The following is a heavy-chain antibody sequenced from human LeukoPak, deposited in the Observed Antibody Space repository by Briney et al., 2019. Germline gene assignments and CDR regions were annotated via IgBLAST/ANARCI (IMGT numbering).Heavy chain of an antibody. CDR3: ARTTTVTTRWFDY. D-gene: IGHD4-17*01. CDR2: IYYDGNT. J-gene: IGHJ4*02. Sequence: SETLSLTCTVPGGSISNYYWGWIRQPPGRGLEWIGTIYYDGNTYYNPSLKSRVTISVDTSKNQFSLNLNSVTAADSAVYYCARTTTVTTRWFDYWGQGTLVTVSS. CDR1: GGSISNYY. V-gene: IGHV4-39*01.